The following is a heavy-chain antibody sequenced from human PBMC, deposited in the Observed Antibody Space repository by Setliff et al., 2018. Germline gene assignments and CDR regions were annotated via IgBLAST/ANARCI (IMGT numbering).Heavy chain of an antibody. CDR1: GYNFVSYD. Sequence: KVSCKTSGYNFVSYDIDWVRQAPGQGLEWMGWMNPNTGATGYAQKFQGRVIMTRSASLSSAYMELTNLTPDDTAVYFCARGRLAWGIDYWGQGTLVTVSS. V-gene: IGHV1-8*02. CDR3: ARGRLAWGIDY. CDR2: MNPNTGAT. J-gene: IGHJ4*02. D-gene: IGHD3-16*01.